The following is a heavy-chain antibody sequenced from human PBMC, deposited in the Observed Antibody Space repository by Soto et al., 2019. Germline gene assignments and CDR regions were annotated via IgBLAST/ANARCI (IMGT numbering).Heavy chain of an antibody. J-gene: IGHJ6*02. CDR2: IYYSGST. CDR3: ARDDYDFWSGYYHGMDV. CDR1: GGSVSSGSYY. D-gene: IGHD3-3*01. Sequence: SETLSLTCTVSGGSVSSGSYYWSWIRQPPGKGLEWIGYIYYSGSTNYNPSLKSRVTISVDTSKNQFSLKLSSVTAADTAVYYCARDDYDFWSGYYHGMDVWGQGTTVTVSS. V-gene: IGHV4-61*01.